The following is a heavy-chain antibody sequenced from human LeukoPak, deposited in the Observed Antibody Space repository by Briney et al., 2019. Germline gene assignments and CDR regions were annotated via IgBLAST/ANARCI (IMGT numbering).Heavy chain of an antibody. CDR2: INHSGST. CDR3: ARRRGGIAARRGPNFDY. J-gene: IGHJ4*02. V-gene: IGHV4-34*01. CDR1: GGSFSGYY. Sequence: PSETLSLTCAVSGGSFSGYYWSWIRQPPGKGLEWIGEINHSGSTNYNPSLKSRVTISVDTSKNQFSLKLSSVTAADTAVYYCARRRGGIAARRGPNFDYWGQGTLVTVSS. D-gene: IGHD6-6*01.